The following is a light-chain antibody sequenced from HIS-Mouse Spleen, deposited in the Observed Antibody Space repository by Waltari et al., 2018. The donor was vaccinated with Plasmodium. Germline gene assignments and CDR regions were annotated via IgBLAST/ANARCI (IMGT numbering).Light chain of an antibody. CDR2: EDS. V-gene: IGLV3-10*01. Sequence: SYELTQPPSVSVSPGQTARITCSGDALPKKYAYWYQQKSGQAPVLVIYEDSKRPSGIPEGVSGSSAGTMGTLTISGAQVEDEADYYCYSTDSSGNHRVFGGGTKLNVL. CDR3: YSTDSSGNHRV. CDR1: ALPKKY. J-gene: IGLJ3*02.